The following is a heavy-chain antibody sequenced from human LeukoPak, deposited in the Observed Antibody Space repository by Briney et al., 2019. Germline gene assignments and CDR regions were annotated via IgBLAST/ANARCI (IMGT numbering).Heavy chain of an antibody. V-gene: IGHV4-34*01. D-gene: IGHD3-9*01. J-gene: IGHJ4*02. CDR1: GGSFSGYY. CDR2: INHSGST. CDR3: ARGHWNDILTGFFDY. Sequence: PSETLSLTCAVYGGSFSGYYWSWIRQPPGKGLEWIGEINHSGSTNYNPSLKSRVTISVDTSKNQFSLKLSSVTAADTAVYYCARGHWNDILTGFFDYWGQGTLVTVS.